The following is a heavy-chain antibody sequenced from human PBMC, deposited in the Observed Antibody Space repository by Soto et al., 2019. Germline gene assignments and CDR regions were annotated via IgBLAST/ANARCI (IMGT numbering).Heavy chain of an antibody. J-gene: IGHJ4*02. D-gene: IGHD5-12*01. Sequence: GGSLRLSCTTPGFTFGAYALSWFRQAPGKGLEWVGFSRSKGYGGTTEFAASVRGRFTISRDDSNSIAYLQMNGLKTEDTAVYYCTRGMYTAYETAPLFFDFWGQGTLVTVSS. CDR1: GFTFGAYA. CDR2: SRSKGYGGTT. V-gene: IGHV3-49*03. CDR3: TRGMYTAYETAPLFFDF.